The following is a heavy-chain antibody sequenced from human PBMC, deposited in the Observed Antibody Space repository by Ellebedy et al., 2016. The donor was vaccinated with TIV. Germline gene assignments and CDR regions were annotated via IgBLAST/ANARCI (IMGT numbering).Heavy chain of an antibody. CDR3: TTDIYFSAFWAWFNP. V-gene: IGHV3-15*01. CDR2: IKSKTDGETT. CDR1: GFTFSSTW. D-gene: IGHD3-16*01. J-gene: IGHJ5*02. Sequence: GESLKISXAASGFTFSSTWMAWVRQAPGKGLEWVGRIKSKTDGETTDYAAPVKGRFFMSRDDSKNILYLQMHSLKTEDTAVYYCTTDIYFSAFWAWFNPWGQGTLVTVSS.